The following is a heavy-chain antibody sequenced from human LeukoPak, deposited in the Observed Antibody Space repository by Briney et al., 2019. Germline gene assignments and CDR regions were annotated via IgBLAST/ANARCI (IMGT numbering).Heavy chain of an antibody. CDR2: INLDGSVI. CDR3: ATSDDSSGSD. V-gene: IGHV3-7*01. D-gene: IGHD3-22*01. J-gene: IGHJ4*02. CDR1: GFTFSSYE. Sequence: PGGSLRLSCAASGFTFSSYEMNWVRQAPGKGLEWVANINLDGSVIHYVDSAKGRFTISRDNAKNSLYLQMNYLRAEDTALYYCATSDDSSGSDWGQGTLVTVSS.